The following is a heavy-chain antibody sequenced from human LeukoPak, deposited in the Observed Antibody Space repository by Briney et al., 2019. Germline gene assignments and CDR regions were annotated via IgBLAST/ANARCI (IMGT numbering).Heavy chain of an antibody. CDR2: ISGRSSLI. V-gene: IGHV3-48*04. J-gene: IGHJ4*02. D-gene: IGHD6-19*01. CDR1: GFTFSSYS. Sequence: GGSLRLSCAASGFTFSSYSMNWVRQAPGKGLEWVSYISGRSSLIYYADSVKGRFTISRDNAKNSLHLQMNSLRAEDTAVYYCARVGRSGWTVDYWGQGTLVTVSS. CDR3: ARVGRSGWTVDY.